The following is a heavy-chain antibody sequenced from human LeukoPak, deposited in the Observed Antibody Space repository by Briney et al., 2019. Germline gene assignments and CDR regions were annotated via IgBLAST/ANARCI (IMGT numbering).Heavy chain of an antibody. V-gene: IGHV3-30*18. D-gene: IGHD2-2*01. CDR2: ISYDGSNK. Sequence: GRSLRLSCAASGFTFSSYGMHWVRRAPGKGLEWVAVISYDGSNKYYADSVKGRFTISRDNSKNTLYLQTNSLRAEDTAVYYCAKGDPYCSSTSCYPYYYYGMDVWGKGTTVTVSS. CDR1: GFTFSSYG. J-gene: IGHJ6*04. CDR3: AKGDPYCSSTSCYPYYYYGMDV.